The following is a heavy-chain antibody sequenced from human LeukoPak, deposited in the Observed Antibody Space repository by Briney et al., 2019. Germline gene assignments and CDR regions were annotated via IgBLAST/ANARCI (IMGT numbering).Heavy chain of an antibody. CDR2: ISGSGGSK. D-gene: IGHD2-15*01. J-gene: IGHJ4*02. CDR1: GVTISSYA. Sequence: EGTLRLSCAASGVTISSYAMSWIRQAPGKGLEWISDISGSGGSKYYADSVKSRFTISRDNSKNTMYLKVDGLRAEDTAVDYYAKVAAGCDIDYWGQGTLVTVSS. V-gene: IGHV3-23*01. CDR3: AKVAAGCDIDY.